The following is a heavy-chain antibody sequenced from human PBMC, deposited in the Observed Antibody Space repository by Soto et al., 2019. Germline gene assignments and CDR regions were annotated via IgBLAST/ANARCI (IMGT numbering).Heavy chain of an antibody. CDR2: ISYDGSNK. CDR1: GFTFSSYG. CDR3: AKDLEQWLGYYYYGMDV. J-gene: IGHJ6*02. D-gene: IGHD6-19*01. Sequence: GGSLRLSCAASGFTFSSYGMHWVRQAPGKGLEWVAVISYDGSNKYYADSVKGRFTISRDNSKNTLYLQMNSLRAEDTAGYYCAKDLEQWLGYYYYGMDVWGQGTTVTVSS. V-gene: IGHV3-30*18.